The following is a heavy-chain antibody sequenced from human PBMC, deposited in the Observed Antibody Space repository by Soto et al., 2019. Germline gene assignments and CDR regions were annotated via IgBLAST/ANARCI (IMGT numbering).Heavy chain of an antibody. J-gene: IGHJ4*02. D-gene: IGHD3-22*01. CDR2: INPVGGST. Sequence: ASLKVFCKASGYSLTNYFMHCVGPAPGQGLEWMGIINPVGGSTTYAKKFQGRFTVTIDTSTSTVYMELSSLRSEDTALYYCARGLGYYPHLDYWGQGALVTVSS. CDR3: ARGLGYYPHLDY. CDR1: GYSLTNYF. V-gene: IGHV1-46*01.